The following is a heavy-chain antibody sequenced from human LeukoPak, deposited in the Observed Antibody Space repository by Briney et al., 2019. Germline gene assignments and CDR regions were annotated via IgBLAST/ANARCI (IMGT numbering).Heavy chain of an antibody. CDR3: AKGSRIAAAGLNWFDP. J-gene: IGHJ5*02. V-gene: IGHV3-23*01. CDR2: ISGSGGST. D-gene: IGHD6-13*01. Sequence: GGSLRLSCAASGFTFSSYAMSWVRLAPGKGLEWVSAISGSGGSTYYADSVKGRFTISRDNSKNTLYLQMNSLRAEDTAVYYCAKGSRIAAAGLNWFDPWGQGTLVTVSS. CDR1: GFTFSSYA.